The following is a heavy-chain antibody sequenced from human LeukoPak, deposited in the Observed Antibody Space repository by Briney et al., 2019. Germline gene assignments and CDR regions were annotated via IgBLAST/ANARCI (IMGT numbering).Heavy chain of an antibody. CDR3: AKAEGSYKTLIDY. CDR1: GFTFTICA. V-gene: IGHV3-23*01. CDR2: TSGSGSST. Sequence: GGSLRLSCAASGFTFTICAMNWVRQAPGKGLEWVSGTSGSGSSTYYADSVKGRFTISRDSSKNTVYLQMNSLRAEDTAVYYCAKAEGSYKTLIDYWGQGTLVTVSS. J-gene: IGHJ4*02. D-gene: IGHD3-10*01.